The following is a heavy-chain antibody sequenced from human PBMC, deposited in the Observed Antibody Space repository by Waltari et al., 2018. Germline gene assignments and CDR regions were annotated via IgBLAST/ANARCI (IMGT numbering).Heavy chain of an antibody. D-gene: IGHD2-15*01. J-gene: IGHJ4*02. V-gene: IGHV4-4*02. Sequence: QLQQSGPGLVKPSGTLSLTCAVSGDSMSSTYGCSWVRQSPGKGLEWIGQVHGSGKTNYNPSFASRVSVTLHTSANQFSLRVTSATAADTAVYYCGRDRGRGLYLDSWGQGTLVTVSP. CDR1: GDSMSSTYG. CDR2: VHGSGKT. CDR3: GRDRGRGLYLDS.